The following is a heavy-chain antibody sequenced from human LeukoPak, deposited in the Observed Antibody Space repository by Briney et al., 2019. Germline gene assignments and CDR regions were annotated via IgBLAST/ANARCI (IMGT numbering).Heavy chain of an antibody. CDR2: IYSGGNR. Sequence: GGSLRLSCAASGFTVSSNYMSWVRQAPGKGLVWVSVIYSGGNRYYADSVEGRFSISRDNSKNTLYLQMNSLRAEDTALYYCARSHHYYYYYGMDVWGQGTTVTVSS. CDR1: GFTVSSNY. CDR3: ARSHHYYYYYGMDV. V-gene: IGHV3-53*05. J-gene: IGHJ6*02.